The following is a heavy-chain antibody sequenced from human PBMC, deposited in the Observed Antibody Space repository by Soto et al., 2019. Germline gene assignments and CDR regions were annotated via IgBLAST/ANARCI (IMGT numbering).Heavy chain of an antibody. Sequence: QGQLVQSGAEVKKPGASVKVSCNASGYTFITYGISWVRQAPGQGLEWMGWINGYNGNTNYAPKRQGRITMTTDTYTTTAYMELRSLRSDDTAVYYCARMGDVPYYYYGMDVWGQGTTVTVSS. V-gene: IGHV1-18*01. J-gene: IGHJ6*02. CDR1: GYTFITYG. D-gene: IGHD3-16*01. CDR3: ARMGDVPYYYYGMDV. CDR2: INGYNGNT.